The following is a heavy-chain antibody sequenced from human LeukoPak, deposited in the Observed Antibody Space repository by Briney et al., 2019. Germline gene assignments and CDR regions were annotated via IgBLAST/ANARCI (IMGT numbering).Heavy chain of an antibody. CDR1: GYTFTSYD. D-gene: IGHD6-13*01. V-gene: IGHV1-8*01. Sequence: ASVKVSCKASGYTFTSYDINWVRQATGQGLEWMGWMNPNSGNTGYAQKFQGRVTMTRNTSISTAYMELSSLRSEDTAVYYCARADIAAAGSGMDVWDQGTTVTVSS. CDR3: ARADIAAAGSGMDV. J-gene: IGHJ6*02. CDR2: MNPNSGNT.